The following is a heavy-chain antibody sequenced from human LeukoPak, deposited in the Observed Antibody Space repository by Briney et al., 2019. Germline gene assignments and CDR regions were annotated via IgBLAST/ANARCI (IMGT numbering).Heavy chain of an antibody. V-gene: IGHV3-23*01. CDR1: GFTFSSYA. J-gene: IGHJ4*02. CDR2: ISGSGDNT. CDR3: AKDPYGTRYFDY. Sequence: GGSLRLSCAASGFTFSSYAMSWVRQAPGKGLQWVSAISGSGDNTEYADSVKGRFTISRDNSKNTLYLQMSSLRAEDTAVYYCAKDPYGTRYFDYWGQGTLVTVSS. D-gene: IGHD2-2*01.